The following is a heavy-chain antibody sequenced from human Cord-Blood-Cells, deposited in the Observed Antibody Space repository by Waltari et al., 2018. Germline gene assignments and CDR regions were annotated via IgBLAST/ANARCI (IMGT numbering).Heavy chain of an antibody. V-gene: IGHV1-8*01. J-gene: IGHJ4*02. CDR3: ARGVVVPAAMLDY. CDR1: GYTFTSYD. CDR2: INPNSGNT. D-gene: IGHD2-2*01. Sequence: QVQLVQSGAEVKKPGASVKVSCKASGYTFTSYDINWVRQANGQGLEWLGWINPNSGNTGYAKKFQGKVTMTRNTSISTAYMELSSLRSEDTAVYYCARGVVVPAAMLDYWGQGTLVTVSS.